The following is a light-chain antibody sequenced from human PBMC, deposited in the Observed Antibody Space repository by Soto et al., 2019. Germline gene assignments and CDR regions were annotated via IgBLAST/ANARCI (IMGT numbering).Light chain of an antibody. Sequence: DIQMTQSPSSLSASVGDRVTITCQASRDISVYLNWYQQKPGKPPKLLVFDASNLQTGVPSRFXGSGSGTHFTFTISSLQAEDVATYYCQQYDNLPPYTFGQGTKLEIK. CDR2: DAS. V-gene: IGKV1-33*01. J-gene: IGKJ2*01. CDR1: RDISVY. CDR3: QQYDNLPPYT.